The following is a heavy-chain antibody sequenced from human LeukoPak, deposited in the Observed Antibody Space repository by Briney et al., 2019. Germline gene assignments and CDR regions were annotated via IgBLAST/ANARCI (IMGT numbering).Heavy chain of an antibody. V-gene: IGHV4-34*01. D-gene: IGHD6-6*01. J-gene: IGHJ4*02. CDR3: ARWSSIAAQYFDY. Sequence: GSLRLSCAASGFTFSDYYWSWIRQPPGKGLEWIGEINHSGSTNYNPSLKSRVTISVDTSKNQFSLKLSSVTAADTAVYYCARWSSIAAQYFDYWGQGTLVTVSS. CDR2: INHSGST. CDR1: GFTFSDYY.